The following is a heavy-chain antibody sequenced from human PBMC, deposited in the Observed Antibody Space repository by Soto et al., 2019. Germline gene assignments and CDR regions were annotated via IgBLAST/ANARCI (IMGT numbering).Heavy chain of an antibody. V-gene: IGHV1-46*01. J-gene: IGHJ4*02. D-gene: IGHD2-21*02. CDR1: GNTFPNYY. CDR3: ARGGHVVVVTTAFDY. Sequence: QVQLMQSGAEVKKPGASVKVSCKASGNTFPNYYIHWVRQAPGQGLEWMGTINPSGGHTTYAQKFLGRVTMTRDASTSTLYMDLTSLRSEHTAVYYCARGGHVVVVTTAFDYWGQGTLVTVSS. CDR2: INPSGGHT.